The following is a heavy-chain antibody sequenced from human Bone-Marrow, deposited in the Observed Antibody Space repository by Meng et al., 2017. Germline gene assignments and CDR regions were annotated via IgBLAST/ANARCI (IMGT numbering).Heavy chain of an antibody. CDR2: ISYDGSNK. CDR1: GFTFSDYY. CDR3: ARDSDLFDY. V-gene: IGHV3-30*03. J-gene: IGHJ4*02. Sequence: QVQLVESGGGLVKPGGSLRLSCAASGFTFSDYYMSWIRQAPGKGLEWVAVISYDGSNKYYADSVKGRFTISRDNSKNTLYLQMNSLRAEDTAVYYCARDSDLFDYWGQGTLVTVSS.